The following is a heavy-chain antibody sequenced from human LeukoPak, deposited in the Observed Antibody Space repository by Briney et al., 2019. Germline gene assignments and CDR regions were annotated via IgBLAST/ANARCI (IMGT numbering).Heavy chain of an antibody. CDR1: GGSVTSYY. J-gene: IGHJ4*02. D-gene: IGHD1-7*01. CDR2: IHHTGKN. V-gene: IGHV4-59*02. CDR3: AKWHEKLLAFDS. Sequence: SETLSLTCAVSGGSVTSYYWNWIRQPPGKGLEWIGYIHHTGKNWYNPPLQSRVTLSVDTSKSEFSLRLNSVTAADTAVYYCAKWHEKLLAFDSWGQGTLVTVSS.